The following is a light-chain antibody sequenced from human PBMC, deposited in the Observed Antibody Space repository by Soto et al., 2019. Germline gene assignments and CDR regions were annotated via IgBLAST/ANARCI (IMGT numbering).Light chain of an antibody. Sequence: DIQMTQSPSSLSASVGDRVTITCRASQDVSGWLGWYQRKPEKAPKSLIYAVSTLQSGVPSRFSGSGSGTDFTLTISSLQPEDFATYYCQQYKSYPYTFGQGTKVEI. CDR1: QDVSGW. V-gene: IGKV1D-16*01. CDR3: QQYKSYPYT. CDR2: AVS. J-gene: IGKJ2*01.